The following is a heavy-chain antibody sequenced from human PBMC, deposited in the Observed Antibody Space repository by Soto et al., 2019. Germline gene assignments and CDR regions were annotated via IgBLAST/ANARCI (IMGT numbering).Heavy chain of an antibody. CDR1: GGSVSSGEYY. CDR2: IYYSGDT. J-gene: IGHJ4*02. V-gene: IGHV4-30-4*01. Sequence: SETLSLTCTVSGGSVSSGEYYWSWTRQPPGKGLEWIGYIYYSGDTYYNPSLKSRVTMSLDTSKNQFSLNLTSVTAADTAVYYCARARFPLRGGRYYDSSGYYFGYWGQGTLVTVSS. D-gene: IGHD3-22*01. CDR3: ARARFPLRGGRYYDSSGYYFGY.